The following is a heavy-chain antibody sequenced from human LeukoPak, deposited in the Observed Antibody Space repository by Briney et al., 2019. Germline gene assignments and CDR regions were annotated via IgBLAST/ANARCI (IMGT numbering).Heavy chain of an antibody. CDR3: ARLRVVPAAMFDY. D-gene: IGHD2-2*01. V-gene: IGHV4-61*02. Sequence: SETLSLTCTVSGGSISSGSYYWSWIRQPAGKGLEWIGRIYTSGSTNYNPSLKSRVTISVDTSKNQFSLKLSSVTAADTAVYYCARLRVVPAAMFDYWGQGTLVTVSS. CDR1: GGSISSGSYY. J-gene: IGHJ4*02. CDR2: IYTSGST.